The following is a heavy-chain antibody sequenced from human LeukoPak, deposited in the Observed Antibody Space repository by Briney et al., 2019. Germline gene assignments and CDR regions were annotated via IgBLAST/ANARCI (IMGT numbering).Heavy chain of an antibody. CDR3: AKALYSGSWYGDY. Sequence: PGRSLRLSCAASGFTFSSYGMHWVRQAPGKGLERVAIISYDGGNKYYADSVQGRFTISRDNSKNTLYLQMNSLRTEDTAVYYCAKALYSGSWYGDYWGQGTLVTVSS. CDR2: ISYDGGNK. D-gene: IGHD6-13*01. V-gene: IGHV3-30*18. CDR1: GFTFSSYG. J-gene: IGHJ4*02.